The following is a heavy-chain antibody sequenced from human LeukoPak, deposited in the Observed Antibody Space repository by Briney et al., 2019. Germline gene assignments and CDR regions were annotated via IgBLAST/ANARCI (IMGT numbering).Heavy chain of an antibody. V-gene: IGHV3-48*01. CDR1: GFTFSSYS. CDR2: ISSSSSTI. Sequence: GGSLRLSCAASGFTFSSYSMNWVRQAPGKGLEWVSYISSSSSTIYYADSVKGRFTISRDNAKNSLYLQMNSLRAEDTAVYYCARDRGTGYCSSTSCYILDVWGKGPRSPSPQ. CDR3: ARDRGTGYCSSTSCYILDV. D-gene: IGHD2-2*01. J-gene: IGHJ6*01.